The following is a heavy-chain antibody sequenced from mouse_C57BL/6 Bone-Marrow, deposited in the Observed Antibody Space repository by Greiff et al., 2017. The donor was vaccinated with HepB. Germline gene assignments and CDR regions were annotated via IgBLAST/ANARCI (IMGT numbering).Heavy chain of an antibody. Sequence: QVQLQQPGTELVKPGASVKLSCKASGYTFTSYWMHWVKQRPGQGLEWIGNINPGNGGTNYNEKFKSKATLTVDKSSSAAYMQLSSLTSEDSAVYYCAREGGYYYGLFAYWGQGTLVTVSA. CDR3: AREGGYYYGLFAY. CDR2: INPGNGGT. V-gene: IGHV1-53*01. D-gene: IGHD1-1*01. CDR1: GYTFTSYW. J-gene: IGHJ3*01.